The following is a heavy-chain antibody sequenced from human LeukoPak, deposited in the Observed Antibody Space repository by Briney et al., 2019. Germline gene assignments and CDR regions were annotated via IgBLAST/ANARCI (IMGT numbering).Heavy chain of an antibody. CDR3: ARGGTVIIDY. J-gene: IGHJ4*02. CDR1: GYTFTIYG. CDR2: ISAYNGNT. D-gene: IGHD4-17*01. Sequence: ASVKVSFKSSGYTFTIYGISWVRQAPGQGLGWVGWISAYNGNTNYAQKLQGRVTMTTDTSTSTAYMELRSLRSDDTAVYYCARGGTVIIDYWGQGTLVTVSS. V-gene: IGHV1-18*01.